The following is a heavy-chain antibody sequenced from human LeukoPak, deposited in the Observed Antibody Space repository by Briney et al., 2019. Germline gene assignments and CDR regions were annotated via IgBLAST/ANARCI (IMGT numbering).Heavy chain of an antibody. CDR2: LSGSGAST. Sequence: GGSLRLSCAASGLTFTPYAMSWVRQATGKGLQWVSALSGSGASTYYTDSVKGRFTISRDNSKNTVYLQMNSLRAEDTAVYYCAKNHYNPGSYSDYWGQGTLVTVSS. J-gene: IGHJ4*02. CDR1: GLTFTPYA. CDR3: AKNHYNPGSYSDY. D-gene: IGHD6-19*01. V-gene: IGHV3-23*01.